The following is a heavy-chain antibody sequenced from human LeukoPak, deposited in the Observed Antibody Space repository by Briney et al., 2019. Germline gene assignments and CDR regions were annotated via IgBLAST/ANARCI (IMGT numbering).Heavy chain of an antibody. J-gene: IGHJ3*02. D-gene: IGHD5-24*01. V-gene: IGHV3-48*04. CDR2: IVGSSSPI. Sequence: GGSLRLSCAASGLTFSPYSMNWVRQAPVKGLEWLSYIVGSSSPIYYADSVKGRFTISRDNAKNSVYLQMNSLRAEDTAVYYCARLTSRDGYNYLAFDIWGQGTMVTVSS. CDR3: ARLTSRDGYNYLAFDI. CDR1: GLTFSPYS.